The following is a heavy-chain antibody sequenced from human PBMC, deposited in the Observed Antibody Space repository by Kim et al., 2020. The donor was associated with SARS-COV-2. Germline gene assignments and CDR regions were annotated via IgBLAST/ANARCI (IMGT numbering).Heavy chain of an antibody. Sequence: LSLTCVASGFIFSNYRMNWVRQAPGKGLEWVSSISSSGFIRYADSVKGRFTISRDDAKNSLYLQMDSLRAEDTAVYYCARDGQDYTWGHWGQGTLVTVAS. V-gene: IGHV3-21*01. J-gene: IGHJ4*02. CDR1: GFIFSNYR. CDR3: ARDGQDYTWGH. CDR2: ISSSGFI. D-gene: IGHD3-16*01.